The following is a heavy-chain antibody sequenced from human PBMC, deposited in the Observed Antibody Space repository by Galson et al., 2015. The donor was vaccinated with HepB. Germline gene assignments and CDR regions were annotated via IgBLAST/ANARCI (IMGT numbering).Heavy chain of an antibody. Sequence: SLRLSCATYRFNFNNYAMLWPRQAPGKGLEWVAVISYGGSHNLYAVSEKGRFSIPRDNSKNTAFLQMNRLRVENTAMYCCAKAAGGWGVRNYYGLGAWGQGTTVTVSS. CDR3: AKAAGGWGVRNYYGLGA. CDR1: RFNFNNYA. CDR2: ISYGGSHN. D-gene: IGHD3-10*01. J-gene: IGHJ6*02. V-gene: IGHV3-30*18.